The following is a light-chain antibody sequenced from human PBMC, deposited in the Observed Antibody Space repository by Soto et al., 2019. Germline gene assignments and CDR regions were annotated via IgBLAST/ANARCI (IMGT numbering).Light chain of an antibody. CDR1: QSIGPY. Sequence: DVQMTQSPSSLSASVGDTVTITCRASQSIGPYVNWYQQKPGSPPKILIYTTSTLQSGVPPRFSGCGSGTDLTLTISSLQPADFATYFCQQSGRAPITFGQGTRLAIK. V-gene: IGKV1-39*01. CDR2: TTS. CDR3: QQSGRAPIT. J-gene: IGKJ5*01.